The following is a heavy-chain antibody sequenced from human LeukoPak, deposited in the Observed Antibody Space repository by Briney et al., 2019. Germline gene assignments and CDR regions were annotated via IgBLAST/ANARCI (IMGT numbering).Heavy chain of an antibody. J-gene: IGHJ5*02. Sequence: SETLSLTCTVSGGSISSYYWSWIRQPPGKGLEWIGYIYCSGSTNYNPSLKSRVTISVDASKNQFSLKLSSVTAADTAVYYCARSIAEAGTDNWFDPWGQGTLVTVSS. CDR1: GGSISSYY. V-gene: IGHV4-59*01. D-gene: IGHD6-19*01. CDR2: IYCSGST. CDR3: ARSIAEAGTDNWFDP.